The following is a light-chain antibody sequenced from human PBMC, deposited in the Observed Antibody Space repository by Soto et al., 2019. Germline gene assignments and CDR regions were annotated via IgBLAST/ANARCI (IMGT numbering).Light chain of an antibody. CDR3: LQHKTYPYT. CDR2: AAS. CDR1: QGIANY. Sequence: DIQMTQSPSVMSASVGDRVTITCRASQGIANYLIWFQQEPGKAPKRLIFAASSLQSGVPSRFSGSGSGTEFTLKISSLQPEEFSSYYCLQHKTYPYTFGQGTKLEIK. J-gene: IGKJ2*01. V-gene: IGKV1-17*03.